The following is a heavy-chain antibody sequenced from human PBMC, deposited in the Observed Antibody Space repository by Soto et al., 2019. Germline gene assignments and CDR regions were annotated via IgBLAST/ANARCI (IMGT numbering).Heavy chain of an antibody. CDR2: IYSGGST. Sequence: SETLSLTCAVSGGAISGKSNYWGWIRQPPGKGLEYIGSIYSGGSTYYNPSLKSRVTLSVDATQNQFSLRLTSVTAADTAVYYCARRHSATWLFDYWGLGTLVTVSS. J-gene: IGHJ4*02. CDR3: ARRHSATWLFDY. D-gene: IGHD3-9*01. CDR1: GGAISGKSNY. V-gene: IGHV4-39*01.